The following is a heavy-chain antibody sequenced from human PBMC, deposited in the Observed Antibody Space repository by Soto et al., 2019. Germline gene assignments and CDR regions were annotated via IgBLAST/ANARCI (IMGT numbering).Heavy chain of an antibody. J-gene: IGHJ4*02. D-gene: IGHD3-16*02. CDR3: ARGLWDYVWRSYRYHDY. CDR1: GGSFSGYY. CDR2: INHSGST. Sequence: QVQLQQWGAGLLKPSETLSLTCAVYGGSFSGYYWSWIRQPPGKGLEWIGEINHSGSTNYNPSLKSRVTISVDTSNYRFSLKLSSVTAADTAVYYWARGLWDYVWRSYRYHDYWCQGTLVTVSS. V-gene: IGHV4-34*01.